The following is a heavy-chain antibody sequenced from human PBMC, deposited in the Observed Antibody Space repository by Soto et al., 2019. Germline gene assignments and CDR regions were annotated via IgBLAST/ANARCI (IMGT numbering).Heavy chain of an antibody. J-gene: IGHJ4*02. CDR3: ARDRRYVVPAAMDY. CDR2: IEPDDGDT. Sequence: ASVKVSCKSSGYTFATYGISWVRQAPGQGLEWMGLIEPDDGDTNYAQKLQGRVTMTADTSTKTAYMEVRSLRSEDTAVDYCARDRRYVVPAAMDYWGQGTLVTVSS. D-gene: IGHD2-2*01. V-gene: IGHV1-18*01. CDR1: GYTFATYG.